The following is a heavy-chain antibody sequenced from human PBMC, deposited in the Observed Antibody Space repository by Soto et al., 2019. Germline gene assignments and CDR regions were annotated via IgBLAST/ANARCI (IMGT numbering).Heavy chain of an antibody. CDR2: ISAYNGNT. CDR1: GYSFTSYG. D-gene: IGHD1-1*01. J-gene: IGHJ4*02. Sequence: QVQLVQSGAEVKKPGASVKVSCKASGYSFTSYGIRWVRQAPGQGLEWVGWISAYNGNTNYAQKFQGRVTMTTDTSTSTGDKEPRSLRADDTAMYYWARDRALERGDYWGQGTLVTVSS. V-gene: IGHV1-18*01. CDR3: ARDRALERGDY.